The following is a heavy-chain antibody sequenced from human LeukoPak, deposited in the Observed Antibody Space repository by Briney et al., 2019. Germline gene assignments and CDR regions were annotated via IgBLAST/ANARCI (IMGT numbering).Heavy chain of an antibody. CDR1: GGSISSSSYY. Sequence: SETLSLTCTVSGGSISSSSYYRGWIRQPPGKGLEWIGSIYYSGSTYYNPSLKSRVTISVDTSKNQFSLKLSSVTAADTAVYYCASLNIAVADYYFDYWGQGTLVTVSS. J-gene: IGHJ4*02. CDR3: ASLNIAVADYYFDY. D-gene: IGHD6-19*01. CDR2: IYYSGST. V-gene: IGHV4-39*01.